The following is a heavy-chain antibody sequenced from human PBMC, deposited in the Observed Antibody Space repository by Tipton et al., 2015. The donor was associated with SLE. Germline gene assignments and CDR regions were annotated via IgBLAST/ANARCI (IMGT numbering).Heavy chain of an antibody. Sequence: GSLRLSCATSGFTFSSYAMSWVRQAPGKGLEWVSSVSGSGVDAYYADSAKGRFTSARDNPKNTLFLQMNSLRAEDTAVYYCAKGSVRVAVAGNFDYWGQGTLVTVSS. V-gene: IGHV3-23*01. CDR2: VSGSGVDA. CDR3: AKGSVRVAVAGNFDY. CDR1: GFTFSSYA. D-gene: IGHD6-19*01. J-gene: IGHJ4*02.